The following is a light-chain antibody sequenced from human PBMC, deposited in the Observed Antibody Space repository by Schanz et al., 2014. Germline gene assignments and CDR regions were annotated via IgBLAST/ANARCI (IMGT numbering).Light chain of an antibody. J-gene: IGKJ1*01. V-gene: IGKV3-15*01. CDR1: QSVSND. Sequence: EIVLTQSPGTLSLSPGERATLSCRASQSVSNDYLAWYQQKPGQAPRLLIYGASTRATGIPARFSGSGSGTEFTLTISSLQSEDFAVYYCQQYHIWPPWTFGQGTKVEIK. CDR2: GAS. CDR3: QQYHIWPPWT.